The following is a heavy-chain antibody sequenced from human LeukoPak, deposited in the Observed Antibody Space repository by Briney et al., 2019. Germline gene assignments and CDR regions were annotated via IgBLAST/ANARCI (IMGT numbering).Heavy chain of an antibody. J-gene: IGHJ5*02. CDR3: ARGRRITIFVGRNWFDP. D-gene: IGHD3-3*01. CDR2: INHSGST. Sequence: GSLRLSCAASGFTFSNAWMNWVRQPPGKGLEWIGEINHSGSTNYNPSLKSRVTISVDTSKNQFSLKLSSVTAADTAVYYCARGRRITIFVGRNWFDPWGQGTLVTVSS. V-gene: IGHV4-34*01. CDR1: GFTFSNAW.